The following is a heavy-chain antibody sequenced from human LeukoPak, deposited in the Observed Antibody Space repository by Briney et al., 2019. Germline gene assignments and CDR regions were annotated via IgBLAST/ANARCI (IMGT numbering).Heavy chain of an antibody. J-gene: IGHJ6*04. CDR3: AELGITMIGGV. V-gene: IGHV3-30*04. D-gene: IGHD3-10*02. CDR1: GFTFSNFA. Sequence: GGSLRLSCAASGFTFSNFAMHWVRQAPGKGLEWVAVISYDGSNKYYADSVKGRFTISRDNSKNTLYLQMNSLRAEDTAVYYCAELGITMIGGVWGKGTTVTISS. CDR2: ISYDGSNK.